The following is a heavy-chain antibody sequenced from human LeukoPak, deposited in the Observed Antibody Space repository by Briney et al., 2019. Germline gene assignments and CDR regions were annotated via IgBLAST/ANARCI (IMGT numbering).Heavy chain of an antibody. J-gene: IGHJ4*02. CDR1: GFTFSSYA. Sequence: PGGSLRLSCAASGFTFSSYAMSWVRQAPGKGLEWVSAISGSGGSTYYADSVKGRFTISRDNSKNTLYLQMNSLRAEDTAVYYCAKAASYDSSGYYYNDYWGQGTLVTVSS. D-gene: IGHD3-22*01. CDR3: AKAASYDSSGYYYNDY. V-gene: IGHV3-23*01. CDR2: ISGSGGST.